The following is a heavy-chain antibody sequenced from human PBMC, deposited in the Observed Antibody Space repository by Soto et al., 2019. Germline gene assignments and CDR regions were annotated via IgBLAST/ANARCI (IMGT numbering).Heavy chain of an antibody. Sequence: GGSLRLSCAASDFTFTNYCMNWVRQAPGKGLEWVSSISSSSSYIFYADSVKGRFTISRDNAKSSLYLQMNSLTAEDTAVYYCARDRVLGATQTYFFDYWGQGTLVTVSS. CDR3: ARDRVLGATQTYFFDY. D-gene: IGHD1-26*01. CDR2: ISSSSSYI. CDR1: DFTFTNYC. J-gene: IGHJ4*02. V-gene: IGHV3-21*01.